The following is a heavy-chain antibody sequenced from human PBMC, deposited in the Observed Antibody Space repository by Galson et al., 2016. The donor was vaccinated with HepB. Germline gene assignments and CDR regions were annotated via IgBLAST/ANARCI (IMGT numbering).Heavy chain of an antibody. CDR3: AREPYGDYFDY. D-gene: IGHD4-17*01. CDR2: IYSSGGT. CDR1: GDSISSYY. J-gene: IGHJ4*02. V-gene: IGHV4-4*07. Sequence: SETLSLTCAVSGDSISSYYWSWIRQPAGKGLEWIGRIYSSGGTNYNPSLKSRVTMSIDTSKDQLSLKLSSVTAADTAFYYCAREPYGDYFDYWGQGTLVTVSS.